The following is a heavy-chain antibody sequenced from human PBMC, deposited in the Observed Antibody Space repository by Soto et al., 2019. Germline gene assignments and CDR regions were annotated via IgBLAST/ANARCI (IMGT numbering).Heavy chain of an antibody. J-gene: IGHJ4*02. CDR1: SGSISSYY. CDR2: IYYSGST. D-gene: IGHD6-6*01. Sequence: SETLSLTCTVSSGSISSYYWSWIRQPPGKGLEWIGYIYYSGSTNYNPSLKSRVTISVDTSKNQFSLKLSSVTAADTAVYYCARVEYSSSSYYFDYWGQGTLVTVSS. V-gene: IGHV4-59*01. CDR3: ARVEYSSSSYYFDY.